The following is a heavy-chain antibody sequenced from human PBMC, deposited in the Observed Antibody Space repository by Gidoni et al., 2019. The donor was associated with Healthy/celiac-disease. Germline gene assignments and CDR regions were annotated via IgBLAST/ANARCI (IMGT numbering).Heavy chain of an antibody. V-gene: IGHV3-9*01. CDR1: GFTFDDYA. CDR2: ISWNSGSI. Sequence: EVQLVESGGGLVQPGRSLRLSCAASGFTFDDYAMHWVRQAPGKGLEWVSGISWNSGSIGYADSVKGRFTISRDNAKNSLYLQMNSLRTEDTALFYCAKDRERRIAVADTGLDVWGQGTTVTVSS. CDR3: AKDRERRIAVADTGLDV. J-gene: IGHJ6*02. D-gene: IGHD6-19*01.